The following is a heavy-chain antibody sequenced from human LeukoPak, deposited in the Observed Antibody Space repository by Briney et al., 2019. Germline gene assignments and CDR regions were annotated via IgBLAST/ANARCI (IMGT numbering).Heavy chain of an antibody. CDR2: IYTGGST. CDR3: ARTIFGVFDY. CDR1: GGSISSGSYY. Sequence: SQTLSLTCTVSGGSISSGSYYWSLIRQPAGKGLEWIGRIYTGGSTNYNPSLKTRVTISVDTSKNQFSLKLRSVTAADTAVYYCARTIFGVFDYWGQGTLVTVSS. V-gene: IGHV4-61*02. D-gene: IGHD3-3*01. J-gene: IGHJ4*02.